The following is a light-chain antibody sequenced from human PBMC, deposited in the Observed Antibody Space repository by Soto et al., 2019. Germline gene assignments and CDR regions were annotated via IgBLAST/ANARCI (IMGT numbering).Light chain of an antibody. CDR2: AGS. V-gene: IGKV1-27*01. Sequence: DVPMTQSPSSVSASIGDRVTITCRASQGISHYLAWFQQKPGKPPKLLIYAGSTLQPGVPSRFSGSGSGTDFTLAISSLQPEDVATYYCQKHDSVPLTFGPGTKVDI. CDR1: QGISHY. CDR3: QKHDSVPLT. J-gene: IGKJ3*01.